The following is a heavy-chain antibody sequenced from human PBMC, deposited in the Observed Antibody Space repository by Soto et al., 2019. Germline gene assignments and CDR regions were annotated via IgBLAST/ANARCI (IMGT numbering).Heavy chain of an antibody. V-gene: IGHV1-46*01. CDR1: GDTFSSYY. Sequence: ASVKGSCSSSGDTFSSYYMIWVRQPPREGLEWMGIIEPSGGSTSYAQKLQGRVSMTTDTSTSTVYMELSSLRTEDTAVYYCARESSERGYIKGLVYYGMDVWGQGTTDTV. J-gene: IGHJ6*02. CDR3: ARESSERGYIKGLVYYGMDV. CDR2: IEPSGGST. D-gene: IGHD5-18*01.